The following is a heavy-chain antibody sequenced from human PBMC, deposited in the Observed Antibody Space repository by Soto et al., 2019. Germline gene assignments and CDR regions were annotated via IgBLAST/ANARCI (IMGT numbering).Heavy chain of an antibody. D-gene: IGHD6-13*01. CDR3: AKDRSSSWSHGMDV. J-gene: IGHJ6*02. V-gene: IGHV3-9*01. CDR1: GFTFDDYA. CDR2: ISWNSGTI. Sequence: EVQLVESGGGLVQPGRSLRLSCAASGFTFDDYAMHWVRQAPGKGLEWVSGISWNSGTIDYAVSVKGRFTISRDNAENSLYLQMNSLRAEDTALYYCAKDRSSSWSHGMDVWGQGTTVTVSS.